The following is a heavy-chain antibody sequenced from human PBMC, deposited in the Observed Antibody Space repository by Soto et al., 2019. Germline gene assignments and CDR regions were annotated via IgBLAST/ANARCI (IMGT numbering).Heavy chain of an antibody. CDR3: ARGSLHTAMVMKGMDV. CDR1: GYTFTGYY. V-gene: IGHV1-2*02. Sequence: GASVKVSCKASGYTFTGYYMHWVRQAPGQGLEWMGWINPNSGGTNYAQKFQGRVTMTRDTSISTAHMELSRLRSDDTAVYYCARGSLHTAMVMKGMDVWGQGTTVTVSS. CDR2: INPNSGGT. J-gene: IGHJ6*02. D-gene: IGHD5-18*01.